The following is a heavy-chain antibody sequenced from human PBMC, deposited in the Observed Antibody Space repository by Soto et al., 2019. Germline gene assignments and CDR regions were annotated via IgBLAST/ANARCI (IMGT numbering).Heavy chain of an antibody. CDR2: IIPIFGTA. V-gene: IGHV1-69*01. J-gene: IGHJ3*02. D-gene: IGHD3-10*01. CDR3: ARAMVRGVIGAFDI. CDR1: GGTFSSYA. Sequence: QVQLVQSGAEVKKPGSAVKVSCKASGGTFSSYAISWVRQAPGQGLEWMGGIIPIFGTANYAQKFQGRVTITADESTSTAYVERSSLRSEDTAVYYWARAMVRGVIGAFDIWGQGTMVTVSS.